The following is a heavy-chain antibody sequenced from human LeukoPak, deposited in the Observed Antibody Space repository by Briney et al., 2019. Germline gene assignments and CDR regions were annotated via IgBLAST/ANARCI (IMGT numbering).Heavy chain of an antibody. CDR3: ARLRGTGRDLFDY. V-gene: IGHV4-59*08. CDR1: GGSISSYY. J-gene: IGHJ4*02. CDR2: IYYSGST. Sequence: PSETLSLTCTVSGGSISSYYWSWIRQPPGKGLEWIGYIYYSGSTNYNPSLKSRVTISVDTSKNQFSLKLSSVTAADTAVYYCARLRGTGRDLFDYGGQGTLVTVSS. D-gene: IGHD3/OR15-3a*01.